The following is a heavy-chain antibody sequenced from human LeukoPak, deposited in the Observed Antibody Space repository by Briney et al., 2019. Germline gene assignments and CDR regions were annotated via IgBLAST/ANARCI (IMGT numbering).Heavy chain of an antibody. Sequence: ASVKVSCKASGYTFSNYDIHWVRQATGQGLEWMGWMNPYSANTGYAQNFQGRVTMTRNTSISTAYMELSSLRSEDTAVYYCARSAGLARDSSGYYLPGYWGQGTLVTVSS. V-gene: IGHV1-8*02. J-gene: IGHJ4*02. D-gene: IGHD3-22*01. CDR2: MNPYSANT. CDR1: GYTFSNYD. CDR3: ARSAGLARDSSGYYLPGY.